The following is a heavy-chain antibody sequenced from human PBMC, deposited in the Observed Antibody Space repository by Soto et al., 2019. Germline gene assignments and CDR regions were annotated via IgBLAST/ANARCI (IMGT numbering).Heavy chain of an antibody. CDR1: GVSITSSTW. J-gene: IGHJ4*02. CDR2: IFHSGST. Sequence: SETLSLTCAVSGVSITSSTWWSWLRQSPGKGLEWIGEIFHSGSTNYNPSLKSRLTMSVDKSKSQFSLKLNAVTADDTAVYYCAKEGYPPFFKYWGQGTLVTVSS. CDR3: AKEGYPPFFKY. V-gene: IGHV4-4*02. D-gene: IGHD5-18*01.